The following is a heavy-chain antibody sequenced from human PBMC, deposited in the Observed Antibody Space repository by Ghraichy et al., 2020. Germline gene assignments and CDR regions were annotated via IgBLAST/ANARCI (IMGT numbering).Heavy chain of an antibody. V-gene: IGHV1-2*02. CDR2: INPDSGGA. D-gene: IGHD2-2*01. CDR1: GYTFTDYY. Sequence: ASVNVSCKASGYTFTDYYVHWVRQAPGRGLEWVGWINPDSGGANYAQKFQGRVTMTRDTSISTAYMEMSRLRSDDTAVYYCARDHKVGYCSSTSCGIDPWGQGTLVTVSS. CDR3: ARDHKVGYCSSTSCGIDP. J-gene: IGHJ5*02.